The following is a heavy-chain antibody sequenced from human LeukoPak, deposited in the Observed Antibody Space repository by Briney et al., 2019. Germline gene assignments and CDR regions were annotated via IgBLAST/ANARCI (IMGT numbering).Heavy chain of an antibody. J-gene: IGHJ5*02. D-gene: IGHD2-2*01. Sequence: SVKVSCKASGYTFTGYYMHWVRQAPGQGLEWMGWINPNSGGTKYTQKFQGRVSMTRDPSISTASMELSSLTSDDTAVYYCARELLPAVTAGWFDPWGQGTLVTVSS. CDR2: INPNSGGT. CDR3: ARELLPAVTAGWFDP. V-gene: IGHV1-2*02. CDR1: GYTFTGYY.